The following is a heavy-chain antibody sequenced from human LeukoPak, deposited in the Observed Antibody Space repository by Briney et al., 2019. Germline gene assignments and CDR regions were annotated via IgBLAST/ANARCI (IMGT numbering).Heavy chain of an antibody. V-gene: IGHV1-18*01. Sequence: ASVKVSCKASGYTFTSYGISWVRQAPGQGLEWMGWISAYNGNTNYAQKLQGRVTMTTDTSTSTAYMELRSLRYDDTAVYYCARGPPGYNWNDADFDYWGQGTLVTVSS. D-gene: IGHD1-20*01. J-gene: IGHJ4*02. CDR3: ARGPPGYNWNDADFDY. CDR1: GYTFTSYG. CDR2: ISAYNGNT.